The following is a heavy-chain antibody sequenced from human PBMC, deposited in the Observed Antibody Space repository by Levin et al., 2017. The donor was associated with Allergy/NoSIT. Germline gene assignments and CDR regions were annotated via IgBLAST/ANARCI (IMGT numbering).Heavy chain of an antibody. Sequence: GASVKVSCETSGYYFNSYYMHWVRQAPGQGLEWIGIFNPSSDDTRYAPKYQGRVTLTRDPSTDTVYMELTSLTSEDTAVYDCVRDQDEMRFGDYWGQGTLVIVSS. CDR3: VRDQDEMRFGDY. CDR2: FNPSSDDT. J-gene: IGHJ4*02. D-gene: IGHD3-16*01. V-gene: IGHV1-46*02. CDR1: GYYFNSYY.